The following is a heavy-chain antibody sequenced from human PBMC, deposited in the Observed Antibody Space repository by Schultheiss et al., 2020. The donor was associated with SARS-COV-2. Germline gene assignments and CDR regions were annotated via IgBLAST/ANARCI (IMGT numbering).Heavy chain of an antibody. V-gene: IGHV3-64*01. CDR3: ARAGGIIAAAGTGWFDP. D-gene: IGHD6-13*01. Sequence: GGSLRLSCAASGFTFSSYAMSWVRQAPGKGLEYVSAISSNGGSTYYANSVKGRFTISRDNSKNTLYLQMNSLRAEDTAVYYCARAGGIIAAAGTGWFDPWGQGTLVTVSS. CDR2: ISSNGGST. CDR1: GFTFSSYA. J-gene: IGHJ5*02.